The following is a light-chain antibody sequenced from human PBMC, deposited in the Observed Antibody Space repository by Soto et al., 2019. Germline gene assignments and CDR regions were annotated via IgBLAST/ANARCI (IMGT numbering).Light chain of an antibody. Sequence: QSVLTQPPSASGTPGQRVTISCSGSSSNIGSEYVVWYQHLPGTAPKLLIYRNNQRPSGVPDRFAGSKSGTSASLAISGLRSEDEADYHCAARDDSLSGHWVFGGGTKLTVL. V-gene: IGLV1-47*01. CDR2: RNN. J-gene: IGLJ3*02. CDR1: SSNIGSEY. CDR3: AARDDSLSGHWV.